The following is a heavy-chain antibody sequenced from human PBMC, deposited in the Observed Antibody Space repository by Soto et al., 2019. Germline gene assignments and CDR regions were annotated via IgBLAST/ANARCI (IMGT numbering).Heavy chain of an antibody. V-gene: IGHV3-23*01. CDR1: GFTFSSYA. CDR3: AKDKDEYYDFWSGYRTDAFDI. Sequence: EVQLLESGGGLVQPGGSLRLSCAASGFTFSSYAMSWVRQAPGKGLEWVSAISGSGGSTYYADSVKGRFTISRDNSKNTLYLKMNSLRAEDTAVYYCAKDKDEYYDFWSGYRTDAFDIWGQGTMVTVSS. J-gene: IGHJ3*02. D-gene: IGHD3-3*01. CDR2: ISGSGGST.